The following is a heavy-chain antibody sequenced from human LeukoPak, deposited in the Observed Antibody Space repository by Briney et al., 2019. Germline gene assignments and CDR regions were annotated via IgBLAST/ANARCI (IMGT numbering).Heavy chain of an antibody. V-gene: IGHV3-30*18. J-gene: IGHJ6*04. CDR1: GFTFSSYG. CDR2: ISYDGSNK. D-gene: IGHD3-10*01. CDR3: AKAYYGSGSYYYYYYGMDV. Sequence: PGRSLRLSCAASGFTFSSYGMHWVRQAPGKGLEWVAVISYDGSNKYYADSVKGRFTISRDNSKNTLYLQVNSLRAEDTAVYYCAKAYYGSGSYYYYYYGMDVWGKGTTVTVSS.